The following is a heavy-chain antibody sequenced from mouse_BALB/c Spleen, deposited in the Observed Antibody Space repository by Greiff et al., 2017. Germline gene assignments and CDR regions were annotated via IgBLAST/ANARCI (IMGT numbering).Heavy chain of an antibody. CDR3: TREGITTAKNFDY. V-gene: IGHV5-6-4*01. D-gene: IGHD1-2*01. Sequence: EVKLVESGGGLVKPGGSLKLSCAASGFTFSSYTMSWVRQTPEKRLEWVATISSGGSYTYYPDSVKGRFTISRDNAKNTLYLQMSSLKSEDTAMYYCTREGITTAKNFDYWGQGTTLTVSS. CDR2: ISSGGSYT. J-gene: IGHJ2*01. CDR1: GFTFSSYT.